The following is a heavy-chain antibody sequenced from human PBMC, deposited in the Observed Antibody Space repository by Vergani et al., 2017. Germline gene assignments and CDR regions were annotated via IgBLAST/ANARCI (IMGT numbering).Heavy chain of an antibody. V-gene: IGHV3-74*02. D-gene: IGHD2-15*01. J-gene: IGHJ4*02. CDR3: ARGGRTYLGDY. CDR2: INSDGSRT. CDR1: GFTFSSYA. Sequence: EVQLLESGGGLVQPGGSLRLSCAASGFTFSSYAMSWVRQAPGKGLEWVSRINSDGSRTSYADSVKGRFTSSRDNAKNTLYLQMNSLRAEDTAVYYCARGGRTYLGDYWGQGTLVTVSS.